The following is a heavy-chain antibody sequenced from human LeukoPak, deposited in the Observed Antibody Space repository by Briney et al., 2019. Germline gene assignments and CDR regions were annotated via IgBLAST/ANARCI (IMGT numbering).Heavy chain of an antibody. J-gene: IGHJ4*02. CDR1: GNYW. V-gene: IGHV3-74*01. CDR3: VSFYETY. D-gene: IGHD2-2*01. CDR2: INSDGSWT. Sequence: GGSLRLSCAASGNYWMHWVRQAPGKGLVWVSHINSDGSWTGYADSVKGRFTISKDNAKYTVYLQMNNLRAEDTAVYYCVSFYETYRGRGTLATVSS.